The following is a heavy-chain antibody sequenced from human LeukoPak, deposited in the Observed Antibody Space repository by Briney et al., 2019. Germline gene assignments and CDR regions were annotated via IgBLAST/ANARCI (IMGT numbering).Heavy chain of an antibody. Sequence: GRSLRLSCAASGFTFSSYGMHWVRQAPGKGLEWVAVIWYDGSNKYYVDSVKGRFTISRDNSKKTLDLQMNSLRAEDTAVYFCAKGHSDFGTGFDGWGQGTLVTVSS. CDR1: GFTFSSYG. CDR2: IWYDGSNK. CDR3: AKGHSDFGTGFDG. D-gene: IGHD4-17*01. J-gene: IGHJ4*02. V-gene: IGHV3-33*06.